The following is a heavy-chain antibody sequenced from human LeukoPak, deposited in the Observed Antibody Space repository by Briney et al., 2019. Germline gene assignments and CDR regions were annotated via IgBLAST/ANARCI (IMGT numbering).Heavy chain of an antibody. CDR2: ISGSGGST. J-gene: IGHJ3*02. D-gene: IGHD5-18*01. CDR1: GFTFSSYA. Sequence: GGSLRLSCAASGFTFSSYAMSWVRQAPGKGLEWVSAISGSGGSTYYADSVKGRFTISRDNSKNTLYLQVNSLRAEGTAVYYCAKDRIDSYRAVGYDAFDIWGQGTMVTVSS. CDR3: AKDRIDSYRAVGYDAFDI. V-gene: IGHV3-23*01.